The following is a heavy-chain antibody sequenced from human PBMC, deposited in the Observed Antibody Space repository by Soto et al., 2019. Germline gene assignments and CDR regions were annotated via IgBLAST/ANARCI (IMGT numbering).Heavy chain of an antibody. Sequence: QVQLRQSGAEVREPGASVKVSCRASGYSFTSLVINWVRQTAGQGLEWMGWMEPSTGRTGYAQKFQGRVTMTRDTAINTAYRELTTLTSDDAAFSYCARGVSAGVDYWGQGTLVIVSS. CDR1: GYSFTSLV. CDR3: ARGVSAGVDY. CDR2: MEPSTGRT. J-gene: IGHJ4*02. D-gene: IGHD1-26*01. V-gene: IGHV1-8*01.